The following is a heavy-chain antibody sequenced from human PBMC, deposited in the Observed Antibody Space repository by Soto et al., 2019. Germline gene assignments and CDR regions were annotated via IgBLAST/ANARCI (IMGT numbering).Heavy chain of an antibody. J-gene: IGHJ4*02. D-gene: IGHD6-13*01. CDR3: AKGPIAAAASYYFDY. CDR1: GFTFSSYA. Sequence: PGGSLRLSCAASGFTFSSYAMSWVRQAPGKGLEWVSAISGSGGSTYYADSVKGRFTISRDNSKNTLYLQMNSLRAEDTAVYCCAKGPIAAAASYYFDYWGQGTLVTVSS. CDR2: ISGSGGST. V-gene: IGHV3-23*01.